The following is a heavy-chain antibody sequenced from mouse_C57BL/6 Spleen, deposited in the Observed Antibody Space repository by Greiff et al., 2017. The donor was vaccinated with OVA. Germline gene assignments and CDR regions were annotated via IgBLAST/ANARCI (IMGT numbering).Heavy chain of an antibody. CDR3: ARNDYYFDY. D-gene: IGHD2-4*01. J-gene: IGHJ2*01. Sequence: EVKLVESGGGLVKPGGSLKLSCAASGFTFSDYGMHWVSQAPEKGLEWVAYISRGSSTIYYADTVKGRFTISRDNAKNTLFLQMTSLRSEDTAMYYCARNDYYFDYWGQGTTLTVSS. CDR2: ISRGSSTI. V-gene: IGHV5-17*01. CDR1: GFTFSDYG.